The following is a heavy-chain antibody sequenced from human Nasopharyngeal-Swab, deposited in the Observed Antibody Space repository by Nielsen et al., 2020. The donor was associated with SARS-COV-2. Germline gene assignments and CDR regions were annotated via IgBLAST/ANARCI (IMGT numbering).Heavy chain of an antibody. Sequence: SVKVSCKDSGDTFSSYAISWVRQATGQGLEWMGRIIPILGIANYAQKFQGRVTITADKSTSTAYMELSSLRPDDTAVYYCARGDSYGASWYFDLWGRGTLVTVSS. V-gene: IGHV1-69*04. CDR3: ARGDSYGASWYFDL. D-gene: IGHD5-18*01. J-gene: IGHJ2*01. CDR1: GDTFSSYA. CDR2: IIPILGIA.